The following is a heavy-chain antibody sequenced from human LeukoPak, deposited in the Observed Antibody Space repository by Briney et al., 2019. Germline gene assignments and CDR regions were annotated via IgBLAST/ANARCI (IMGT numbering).Heavy chain of an antibody. CDR2: IRSRAYGRTI. CDR1: GFTFGDYA. D-gene: IGHD3-22*01. Sequence: PGRSLRLSCTASGFTFGDYAMSWVRQAPGKGLEWVGFIRSRAYGRTIEYAASVKGRFTISRADSKSIAYLQMNSLKTEDTTVYYCSLAFYYYNSSGYYFACCGQGTLATAS. CDR3: SLAFYYYNSSGYYFAC. V-gene: IGHV3-49*04. J-gene: IGHJ4*02.